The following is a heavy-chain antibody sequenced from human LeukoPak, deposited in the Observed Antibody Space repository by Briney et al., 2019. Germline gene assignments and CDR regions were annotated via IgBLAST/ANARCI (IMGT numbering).Heavy chain of an antibody. Sequence: GGSLRLSCAASGFTFSSYSMNWVRQAPGKGLEWVSSISSSSSYIYYADSVKGRFTISRDNAKNSLYLQMNSLRAEDTAVYYCAKDLVTSYYDFWSGYRNYYYYYGMDVWGQGTTVTVSS. CDR1: GFTFSSYS. CDR3: AKDLVTSYYDFWSGYRNYYYYYGMDV. V-gene: IGHV3-21*04. D-gene: IGHD3-3*01. J-gene: IGHJ6*02. CDR2: ISSSSSYI.